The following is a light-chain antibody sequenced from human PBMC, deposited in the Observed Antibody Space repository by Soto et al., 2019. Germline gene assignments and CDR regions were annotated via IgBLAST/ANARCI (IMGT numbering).Light chain of an antibody. J-gene: IGLJ1*01. CDR3: CSYVGATTYV. CDR2: GAI. Sequence: QSALTQPASVSGSPGQSITISCSGTSSNIGGYNVVSWYQQHPGKAPKVIIYGAIKRPSGVSNRFSGSISGTTASLTISGLQADDEADYYCCSYVGATTYVFGSGTKLTVL. CDR1: SSNIGGYNV. V-gene: IGLV2-23*01.